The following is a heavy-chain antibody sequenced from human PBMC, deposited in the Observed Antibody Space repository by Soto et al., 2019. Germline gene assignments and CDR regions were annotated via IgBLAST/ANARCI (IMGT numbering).Heavy chain of an antibody. CDR2: IIPILGIA. V-gene: IGHV1-69*04. CDR3: ARDHSSSGWYFAFDI. D-gene: IGHD6-19*01. J-gene: IGHJ3*02. Sequence: SVKLSGKASGCTFSSYTISCVRQAPGQGLEWMGRIIPILGIANYAQKFQGRVTITADKSTSTAYMELSSLRSEDTAVYYCARDHSSSGWYFAFDIWGQGTMVTVSS. CDR1: GCTFSSYT.